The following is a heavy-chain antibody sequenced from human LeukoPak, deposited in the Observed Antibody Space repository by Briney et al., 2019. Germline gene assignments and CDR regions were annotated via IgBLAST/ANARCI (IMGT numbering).Heavy chain of an antibody. CDR2: ISGSGGST. CDR3: AKQTTNYDILTGYQTSYYFDY. Sequence: PGGTLRLSCAASGFTFSSYGMSWVRQALGKGLEWVSAISGSGGSTYYADSVKGRFTISRDNSKNTLYLQMNSLRAEDTAVYYCAKQTTNYDILTGYQTSYYFDYWGQGTLVTVSS. J-gene: IGHJ4*02. D-gene: IGHD3-9*01. V-gene: IGHV3-23*01. CDR1: GFTFSSYG.